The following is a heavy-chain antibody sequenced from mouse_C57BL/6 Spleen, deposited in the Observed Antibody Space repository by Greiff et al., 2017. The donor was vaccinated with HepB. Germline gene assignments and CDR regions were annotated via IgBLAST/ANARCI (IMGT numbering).Heavy chain of an antibody. CDR2: IYPGDGDT. Sequence: VQLQQSGAELVKPGASVKISCKASGYAFSSYWMNWVKQRPGKGLEWIGQIYPGDGDTNYKGKFKGKATLTADKSSSTAYMQLSSLTSEDSAVYFCARESTVTYWYFDVWGTGTTVTVSS. D-gene: IGHD1-1*01. CDR3: ARESTVTYWYFDV. V-gene: IGHV1-80*01. CDR1: GYAFSSYW. J-gene: IGHJ1*03.